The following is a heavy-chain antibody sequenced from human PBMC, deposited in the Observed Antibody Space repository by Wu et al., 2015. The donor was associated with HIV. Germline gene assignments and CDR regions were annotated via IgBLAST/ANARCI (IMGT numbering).Heavy chain of an antibody. CDR3: ARSFSETSSWSNRPLNAFEI. J-gene: IGHJ3*02. CDR2: IITIFGIA. Sequence: QVQLVQSGAEVKRPGSSVKVSCKASGGTFSNYAITWVRQAPGQGLEWMGGIITIFGIANYAQKFQDRVTILADASTSTAYMEVSSLRSEDTAVYYCARSFSETSSWSNRPLNAFEIWGQGTMVTVSS. CDR1: GGTFSNYA. V-gene: IGHV1-69*12. D-gene: IGHD6-6*01.